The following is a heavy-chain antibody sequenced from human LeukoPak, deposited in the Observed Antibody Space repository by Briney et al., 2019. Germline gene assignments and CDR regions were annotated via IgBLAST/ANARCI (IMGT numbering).Heavy chain of an antibody. CDR3: ARDTNLRDSFDI. J-gene: IGHJ3*02. Sequence: ASVKVSCKASGYTFTGYYMHWVRQAPGQGLEWMRWINPNSGGTNYAQKFQGRVTMTRDTSISTAYTELSRLRSDDTAVYYCARDTNLRDSFDIWGQGTMVTVSS. CDR1: GYTFTGYY. CDR2: INPNSGGT. D-gene: IGHD2-8*01. V-gene: IGHV1-2*02.